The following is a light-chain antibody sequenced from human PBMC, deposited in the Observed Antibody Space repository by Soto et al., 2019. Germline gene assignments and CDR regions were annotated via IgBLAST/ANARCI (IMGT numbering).Light chain of an antibody. V-gene: IGKV3-20*01. CDR3: QQYGSSPWT. CDR2: GAS. CDR1: QTLSNSF. J-gene: IGKJ1*01. Sequence: EIVLTQSPGTLSLSPGERATLSCRASQTLSNSFIAWYQQKPGQAPRLLIYGASSRATGIPDRFSGSGSGTDFTLTISRLEPEDFAVYYCQQYGSSPWTFGQGTKV.